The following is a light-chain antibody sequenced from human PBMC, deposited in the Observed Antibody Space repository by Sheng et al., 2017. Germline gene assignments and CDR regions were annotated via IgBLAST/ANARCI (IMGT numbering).Light chain of an antibody. CDR1: QSVSSY. Sequence: EIVLTQSPATLSLSPGERATLSCRASQSVSSYLAWYQQKPGQAPRLLIYDASNRATGIPARFSGSGSGTDFTLTISSLEPEDFAVYHCQQYSSSSGLTFGGGTKVEIK. J-gene: IGKJ4*01. V-gene: IGKV3-11*01. CDR2: DAS. CDR3: QQYSSSSGLT.